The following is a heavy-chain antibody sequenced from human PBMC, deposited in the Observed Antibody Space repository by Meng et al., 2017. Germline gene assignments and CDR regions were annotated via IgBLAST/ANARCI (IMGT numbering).Heavy chain of an antibody. D-gene: IGHD6-25*01. J-gene: IGHJ4*02. Sequence: LLVQAGAEVKQPGAPGKVSCKPSGYNFPDYYIPWWRRAPGQGLEGMGRNNPKSGDTHYAQKFQARVTMTGDTSISTAYMELSGLRSDDTAMYYCARDEEISAAGKLFGDYWGQGTLVTVSS. V-gene: IGHV1-2*06. CDR2: NNPKSGDT. CDR3: ARDEEISAAGKLFGDY. CDR1: GYNFPDYY.